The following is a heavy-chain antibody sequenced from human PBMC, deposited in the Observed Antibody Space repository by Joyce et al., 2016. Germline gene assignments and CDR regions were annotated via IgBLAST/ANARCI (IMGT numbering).Heavy chain of an antibody. CDR3: ARGRFAGMDV. CDR1: GASLSGYY. Sequence: QVQIQQWGAGLLKPSETLSLTCAASGASLSGYYWRWIRQAPGKGLAWLGEADHSGSTHYNPSLKSRVTVSVDTSKNEFSLKFSSVSAADTAVYYCARGRFAGMDVWGQGTPVTVSS. CDR2: ADHSGST. V-gene: IGHV4-34*02. J-gene: IGHJ6*02.